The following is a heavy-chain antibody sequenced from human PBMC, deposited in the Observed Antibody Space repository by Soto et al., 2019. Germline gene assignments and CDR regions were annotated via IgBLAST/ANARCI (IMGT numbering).Heavy chain of an antibody. D-gene: IGHD6-13*01. Sequence: ASVKVSCKVSGYTLTELSMHWVRQAPGKGLEWMGGFDPEDGETVYAQKFQGRVTMTEDTSTDTAYMELSSLRSEDTAVYYCATSIAAAGNEFDYWGQGTLVSVSS. CDR3: ATSIAAAGNEFDY. CDR1: GYTLTELS. V-gene: IGHV1-24*01. J-gene: IGHJ4*02. CDR2: FDPEDGET.